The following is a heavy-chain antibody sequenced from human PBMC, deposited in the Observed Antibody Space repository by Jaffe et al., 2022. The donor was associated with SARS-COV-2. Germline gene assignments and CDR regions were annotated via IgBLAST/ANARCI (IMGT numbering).Heavy chain of an antibody. CDR1: GGSISSGGYS. D-gene: IGHD4-17*01. CDR3: ARGVTVTTKGYWFDP. V-gene: IGHV4-30-2*01. J-gene: IGHJ5*02. Sequence: QLQLQESGSGLVKPSQTLSLTCAVSGGSISSGGYSWSWIRQPPGKGLEWIGYIYHSGSTYYNPSLKSRVTISVDRSKNQFSLKLSSVTAADTAVYYCARGVTVTTKGYWFDPWGQGTLVTVSS. CDR2: IYHSGST.